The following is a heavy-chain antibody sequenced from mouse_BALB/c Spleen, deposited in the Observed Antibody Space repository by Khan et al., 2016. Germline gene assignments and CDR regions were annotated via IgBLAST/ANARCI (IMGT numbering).Heavy chain of an antibody. Sequence: QVQLQQAGAELVGPGASVKLSCKASGDSFNSYWMNWVKQRPGQGLEWIGMIHPSDSETRLNQKFKDKATLTVDKSSSTAYMQLSSPTSEESAVYYCAVRLRGGAMDYWGQGTSVTVSS. D-gene: IGHD1-1*01. CDR3: AVRLRGGAMDY. CDR1: GDSFNSYW. CDR2: IHPSDSET. V-gene: IGHV1S82*01. J-gene: IGHJ4*01.